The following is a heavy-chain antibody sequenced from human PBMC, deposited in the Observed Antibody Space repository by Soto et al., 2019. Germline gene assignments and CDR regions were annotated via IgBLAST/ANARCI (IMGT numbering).Heavy chain of an antibody. CDR1: GYTFTSYD. CDR3: ARERSSGDFDI. Sequence: QVQLVQSGAEVKKPGASVKVSCKTSGYTFTSYDINWVRQATGQGLEWMGWMNPNSANTAYAQKFQGRVTMTRNTSVITAYMELSSLRSEDTAVYYCARERSSGDFDIWGEGTMVTVSS. V-gene: IGHV1-8*01. J-gene: IGHJ3*02. CDR2: MNPNSANT. D-gene: IGHD1-26*01.